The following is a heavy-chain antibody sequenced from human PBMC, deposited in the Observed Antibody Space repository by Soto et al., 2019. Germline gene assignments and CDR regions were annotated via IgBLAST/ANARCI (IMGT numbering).Heavy chain of an antibody. Sequence: ASVKVSCKASGYTFTGYYMHWVRQAPGQGLEWMGWINPNSGGTNYAQKFQGWVTMTRDTSISTAYMELSRLRSDDTAVYYCARATSRVDYDSSGYYFDYWGQGTLVTVSS. V-gene: IGHV1-2*04. J-gene: IGHJ4*02. CDR3: ARATSRVDYDSSGYYFDY. CDR2: INPNSGGT. CDR1: GYTFTGYY. D-gene: IGHD3-22*01.